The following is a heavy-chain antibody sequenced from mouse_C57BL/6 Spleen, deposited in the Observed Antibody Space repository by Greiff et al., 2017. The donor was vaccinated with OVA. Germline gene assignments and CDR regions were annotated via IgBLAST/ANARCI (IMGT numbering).Heavy chain of an antibody. Sequence: VKLQQPGAELVKPGASVKMSCKASGYTFTSYWITWVTQRPGQGLEWIGDIYPGSGSTNYNEKFKSKATLTVDTSSSTAYMQLSSLTSEDSAVYYCARIGDWYFDVWGTGTTVTVSS. D-gene: IGHD2-14*01. CDR2: IYPGSGST. J-gene: IGHJ1*03. CDR1: GYTFTSYW. V-gene: IGHV1-55*01. CDR3: ARIGDWYFDV.